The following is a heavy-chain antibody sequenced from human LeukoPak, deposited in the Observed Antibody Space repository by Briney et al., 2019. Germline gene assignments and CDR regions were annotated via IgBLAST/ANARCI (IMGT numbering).Heavy chain of an antibody. J-gene: IGHJ5*02. Sequence: ASVKVSCKASGYTFTSYDINWVRRATGQGLEWMGWMNPNSGNTGYAQKFQGRVTMTRNTSISTAYMELSSLRSEDTAVYYCARRRRRAVRGVIIMYWFDPWGQGTLVTVSS. CDR2: MNPNSGNT. V-gene: IGHV1-8*01. D-gene: IGHD3-10*01. CDR3: ARRRRRAVRGVIIMYWFDP. CDR1: GYTFTSYD.